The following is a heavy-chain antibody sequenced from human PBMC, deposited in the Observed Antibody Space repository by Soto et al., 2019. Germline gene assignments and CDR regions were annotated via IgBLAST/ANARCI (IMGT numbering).Heavy chain of an antibody. D-gene: IGHD2-15*01. J-gene: IGHJ6*03. V-gene: IGHV3-9*01. CDR2: ISWNSGSI. CDR3: AKVKGATHLYYYYYMDV. Sequence: EVQLVESGGGLVQPGRSLRLSCAASGFTFDDYAMHWVRQAPGKGLEWVSGISWNSGSIGYADSVKGRFTISRDNAKNSLYLQMNSLRAEDTALYYCAKVKGATHLYYYYYMDVWGKGTTVTVSS. CDR1: GFTFDDYA.